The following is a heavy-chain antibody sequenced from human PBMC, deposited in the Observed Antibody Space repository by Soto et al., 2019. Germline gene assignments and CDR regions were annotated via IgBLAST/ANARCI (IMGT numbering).Heavy chain of an antibody. D-gene: IGHD6-13*01. CDR2: INQDGGGT. V-gene: IGHV3-7*01. CDR3: ARLTHSSSWYPAWFDP. J-gene: IGHJ5*02. CDR1: GFTLSISF. Sequence: PRGSLILSCVSHGFTLSISFMDWVRQAPGKGLEWVANINQDGGGTYYVDSVQGRFTISRDNAKNSLYLQMNSLRAEDTAVYYCARLTHSSSWYPAWFDPWGQGTMVTVSS.